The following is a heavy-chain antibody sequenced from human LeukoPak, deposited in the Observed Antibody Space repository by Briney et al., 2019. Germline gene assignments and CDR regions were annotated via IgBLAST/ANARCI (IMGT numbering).Heavy chain of an antibody. CDR2: ISYDGSNK. D-gene: IGHD5-12*01. CDR3: AGGPRDRSVATIDVPMLYYYYGMDV. CDR1: GFTFSSYA. Sequence: GGSLRLSCAASGFTFSSYAMHWVRQAPGKGLEWVAVISYDGSNKYYADSVKGRFTISRDNSKNTLYLQMNSLRAEDTAVYYCAGGPRDRSVATIDVPMLYYYYGMDVWGQGTTVTVSS. V-gene: IGHV3-30-3*01. J-gene: IGHJ6*02.